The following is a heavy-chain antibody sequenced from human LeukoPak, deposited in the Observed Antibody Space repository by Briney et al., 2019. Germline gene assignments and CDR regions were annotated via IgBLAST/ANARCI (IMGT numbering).Heavy chain of an antibody. J-gene: IGHJ6*03. CDR1: GFTFSSYW. V-gene: IGHV3-7*01. CDR3: ARDLGVVVPDHMDV. D-gene: IGHD2-2*01. CDR2: IKQDGSEK. Sequence: GGSLRLSCAASGFTFSSYWMSWVRQAPGKGLEWVANIKQDGSEKYYVDSVKGRFTISRDNAKNSLYLQMNSLRAEDTAVYYCARDLGVVVPDHMDVWAKGTTVTISS.